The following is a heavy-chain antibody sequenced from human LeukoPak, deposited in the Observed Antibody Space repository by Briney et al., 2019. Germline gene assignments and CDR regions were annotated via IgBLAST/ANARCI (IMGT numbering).Heavy chain of an antibody. D-gene: IGHD3-22*01. V-gene: IGHV4-61*05. J-gene: IGHJ4*02. CDR1: GGSISSSNYY. CDR3: AREPALYDSSGYYYFVDY. Sequence: PSETLSLTCTVSGGSISSSNYYWGWIRQPPGKGLEWIGYIYYSGSTNYNPSLKSRVTISVDTSKNQFSLKLSSVTAADTAVYYCAREPALYDSSGYYYFVDYWGQGTLVTVSS. CDR2: IYYSGST.